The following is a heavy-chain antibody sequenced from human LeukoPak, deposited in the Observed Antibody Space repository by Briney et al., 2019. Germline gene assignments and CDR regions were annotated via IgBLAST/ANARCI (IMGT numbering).Heavy chain of an antibody. CDR1: GYRFTSYW. D-gene: IGHD3-22*01. CDR3: ARRPLYYDSGGLDY. Sequence: GESLKISCKGSGYRFTSYWIVWVRQMPGKGLEWMGIIYPGDSDTRYSPSFQGQVTISADKSISTAYLQWSSLEASYCAMYYCARRPLYYDSGGLDYWGQGTLVTVSS. J-gene: IGHJ4*02. CDR2: IYPGDSDT. V-gene: IGHV5-51*01.